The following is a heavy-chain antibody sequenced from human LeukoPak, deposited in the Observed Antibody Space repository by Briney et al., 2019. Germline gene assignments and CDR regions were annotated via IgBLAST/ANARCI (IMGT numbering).Heavy chain of an antibody. Sequence: GGSLRLSCAASGFTFNNYEMNWDRQAPGKGLEWVSYISSSGSTIYYADSVEGRFTISRDNAKNSLYLQMNSLRAEDTAVYYCARGDTMGFGEGYWGQGTLVTVSS. CDR2: ISSSGSTI. V-gene: IGHV3-48*03. CDR3: ARGDTMGFGEGY. D-gene: IGHD3-16*01. J-gene: IGHJ4*02. CDR1: GFTFNNYE.